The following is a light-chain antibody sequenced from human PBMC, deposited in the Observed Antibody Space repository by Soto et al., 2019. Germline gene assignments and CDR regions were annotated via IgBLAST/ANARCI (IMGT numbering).Light chain of an antibody. V-gene: IGKV3-15*01. J-gene: IGKJ2*01. Sequence: EIVMTQSPSTLSVSPGERATLSCRASQSVSSNLAGYQQKPGQAPRLLIYGASTRATGIPARFSVSGSGTEFTLTISCLQSEDVAVYYCQQYNNWPMYTVGQGTKLEIK. CDR1: QSVSSN. CDR3: QQYNNWPMYT. CDR2: GAS.